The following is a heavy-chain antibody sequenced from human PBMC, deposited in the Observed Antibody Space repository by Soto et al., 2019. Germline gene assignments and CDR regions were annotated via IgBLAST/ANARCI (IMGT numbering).Heavy chain of an antibody. CDR2: IYWDDAK. J-gene: IGHJ4*02. V-gene: IGHV2-5*02. CDR3: AHKGGGDRILDY. D-gene: IGHD3-16*01. CDR1: GFSLSTRGVG. Sequence: QITLKESGPPLVKPTQTLTLTCNFSGFSLSTRGVGVGWIRQPPGKALEWLTLIYWDDAKEYSPSLRSRITITKDTSKNHVVLTMTEMAPVDTATYYCAHKGGGDRILDYWGQGTLVTVSS.